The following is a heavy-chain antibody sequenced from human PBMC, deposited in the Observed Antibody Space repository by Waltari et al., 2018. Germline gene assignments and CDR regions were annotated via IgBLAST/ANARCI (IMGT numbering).Heavy chain of an antibody. Sequence: EVQLVESGGGLVQPGGSVSLRVAASGLSFSNYGMDWVPQVPGKGLVWVARTNNDGSGTSYADSVEGRLTISRDNAKNTLHLQMTSLTAEDTAVYYCVREKDLNGGCVYDSWGRGTLVTVSS. CDR3: VREKDLNGGCVYDS. CDR2: TNNDGSGT. V-gene: IGHV3-74*01. CDR1: GLSFSNYG. J-gene: IGHJ4*02. D-gene: IGHD2-8*01.